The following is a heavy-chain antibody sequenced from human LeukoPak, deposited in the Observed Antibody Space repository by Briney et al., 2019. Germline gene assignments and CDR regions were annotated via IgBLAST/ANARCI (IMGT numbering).Heavy chain of an antibody. CDR3: ARGPSDYYDSSGYYHYDY. Sequence: SETLSLTCAVYGGSFSGYYWSWIRQPPGKGLEWIGEINRSGSTNYNPSLKSRVTISVDTSKNQFSLKLSSVTAADTAVYYCARGPSDYYDSSGYYHYDYWGQGTLVTVSS. J-gene: IGHJ4*02. V-gene: IGHV4-34*01. CDR2: INRSGST. D-gene: IGHD3-22*01. CDR1: GGSFSGYY.